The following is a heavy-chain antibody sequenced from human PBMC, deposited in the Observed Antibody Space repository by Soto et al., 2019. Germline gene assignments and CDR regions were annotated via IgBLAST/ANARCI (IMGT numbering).Heavy chain of an antibody. Sequence: QVQLVESGGGVVQPGRSLRLSCAASGFTFSSYGMHWVRQAAGKGLEWVAVIWYDGSNKYYADSVKGRFTISRDNSTNTLYLQINCLSAEDTAVYYCGTPMLCSSSSRSAFDIWGQGTMVTVSS. D-gene: IGHD6-6*01. CDR3: GTPMLCSSSSRSAFDI. CDR2: IWYDGSNK. CDR1: GFTFSSYG. V-gene: IGHV3-33*01. J-gene: IGHJ3*02.